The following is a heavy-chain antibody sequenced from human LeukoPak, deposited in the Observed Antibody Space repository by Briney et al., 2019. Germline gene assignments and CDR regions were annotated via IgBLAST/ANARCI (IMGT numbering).Heavy chain of an antibody. CDR2: VYHSGST. V-gene: IGHV4-59*01. Sequence: SETLSLTCTVSGGSINYYYWTWIRQPPGKGLEWIGYVYHSGSTNYNPSPKSRVSISIDTSRKQFSLKLSSVTAADTAVYYCARDLFGVVSAVGMDVWGHGTTVTVSS. D-gene: IGHD3-3*01. CDR1: GGSINYYY. CDR3: ARDLFGVVSAVGMDV. J-gene: IGHJ6*02.